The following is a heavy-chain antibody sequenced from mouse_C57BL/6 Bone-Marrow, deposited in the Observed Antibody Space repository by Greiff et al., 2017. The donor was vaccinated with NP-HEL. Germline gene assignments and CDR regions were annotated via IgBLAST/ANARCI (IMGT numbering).Heavy chain of an antibody. V-gene: IGHV1-74*01. CDR3: AMNYGYGYWYFDV. Sequence: VQLQQPGAELVKPGASVKVSCKASGYTFTSYWMHWVKQRPGQGLEWIGRIHPSDSDTNYNQKFKGKATLTVDKSSSTAYMQLSSLTSEDSAVYYCAMNYGYGYWYFDVWGTGTTVTVSS. J-gene: IGHJ1*03. CDR2: IHPSDSDT. CDR1: GYTFTSYW. D-gene: IGHD2-2*01.